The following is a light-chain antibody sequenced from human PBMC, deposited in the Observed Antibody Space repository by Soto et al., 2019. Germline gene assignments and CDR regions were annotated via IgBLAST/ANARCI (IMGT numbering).Light chain of an antibody. Sequence: QPVLTQPPSVSGAPGQRVTISCTGSSSNIGAGYAVHWYQQLPGTAPKLLISDNTNRPSGVPDRFSASKSGTTASLAITGLQAEDEAEYYSQSYDNSHDWDVIFGGGTKLTVL. V-gene: IGLV1-40*01. CDR1: SSNIGAGYA. CDR2: DNT. CDR3: QSYDNSHDWDVI. J-gene: IGLJ2*01.